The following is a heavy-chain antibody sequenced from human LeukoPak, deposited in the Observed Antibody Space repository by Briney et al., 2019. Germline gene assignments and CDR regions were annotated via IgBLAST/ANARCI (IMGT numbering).Heavy chain of an antibody. V-gene: IGHV4-4*02. J-gene: IGHJ4*02. CDR1: GGSISSSNW. CDR2: IYHSGST. CDR3: ARATYSSSWFFDY. D-gene: IGHD6-13*01. Sequence: SGTLSLTCAVSGGSISSSNWWSWVRQPPGKGLEWIGEIYHSGSTNYNPSLKSRVTISVDTSKNQFSLKLSSVTAADTAVYYCARATYSSSWFFDYWGQGTLVTVSS.